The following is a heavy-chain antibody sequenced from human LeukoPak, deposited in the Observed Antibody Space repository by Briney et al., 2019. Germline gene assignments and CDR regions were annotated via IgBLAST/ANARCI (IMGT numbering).Heavy chain of an antibody. CDR2: INSDGSST. D-gene: IGHD3-22*01. Sequence: GGSLRLSCAASGFTFSSYWMHWVRQAPGKGLVWVSRINSDGSSTSYADSVKGRFTISRDNAKNTLYLQMNSLRAEDTAVYYCARARRHYDSSGHSYFDYWGQETLVTVSS. CDR1: GFTFSSYW. J-gene: IGHJ4*02. CDR3: ARARRHYDSSGHSYFDY. V-gene: IGHV3-74*01.